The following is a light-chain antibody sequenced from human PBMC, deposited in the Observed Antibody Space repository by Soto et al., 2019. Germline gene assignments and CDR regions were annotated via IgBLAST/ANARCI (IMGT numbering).Light chain of an antibody. J-gene: IGKJ5*01. CDR2: DAS. CDR1: HTVRNNY. CDR3: QQGGNWPLT. Sequence: EFVLTQSPGTLSLSPGERATLSCRARHTVRNNYSAWYQQKPGQAPRLLIYDASTRATGIPDRFSGGGSGTDFTLAISRLEPEDFAVYYCQQGGNWPLTFGQGTRLEIK. V-gene: IGKV3D-20*02.